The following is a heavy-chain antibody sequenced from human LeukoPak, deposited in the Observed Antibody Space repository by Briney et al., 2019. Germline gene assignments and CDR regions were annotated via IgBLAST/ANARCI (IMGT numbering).Heavy chain of an antibody. D-gene: IGHD6-19*01. CDR3: APLAVAGTPRDY. Sequence: PGGSLRLSCAASGFTFSSYGMHWVRQAPGKGLEWVAVIWYDGSNKYYADSVKGGFTISRDNSKNTLYLQINSLRAEDTAVYYCAPLAVAGTPRDYWGQGTLVTVSS. V-gene: IGHV3-33*01. CDR1: GFTFSSYG. J-gene: IGHJ4*02. CDR2: IWYDGSNK.